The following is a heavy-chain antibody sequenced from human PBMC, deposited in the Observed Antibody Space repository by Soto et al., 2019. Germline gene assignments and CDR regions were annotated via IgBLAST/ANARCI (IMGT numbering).Heavy chain of an antibody. V-gene: IGHV1-69*02. CDR3: ARGSTIVRGAPSWFDP. CDR2: SIPIAAIA. CDR1: GCTFSRYT. Sequence: QVQLVQSGAEVKKPGSSVKVSCKASGCTFSRYTINCVRQSPGQGREWMGRSIPIAAIANYTQKFQGRVTITVDTSSTTASMELSSLRSDDTAVYYCARGSTIVRGAPSWFDPWGQGTLVTVSS. D-gene: IGHD3-10*01. J-gene: IGHJ5*02.